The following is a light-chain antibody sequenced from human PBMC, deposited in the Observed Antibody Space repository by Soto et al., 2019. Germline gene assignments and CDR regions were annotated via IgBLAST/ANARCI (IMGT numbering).Light chain of an antibody. CDR3: QQRSNWLT. CDR2: DAS. J-gene: IGKJ2*01. Sequence: EIVLTQSPATLSLSPGERATLSCRASQSVSSYLAWCQQKPGQAPRLLIYDASNRATGIPARFSGSGSGTDFTLTISSLEPEDFAVYYCQQRSNWLTFGQGTKLEIK. V-gene: IGKV3-11*01. CDR1: QSVSSY.